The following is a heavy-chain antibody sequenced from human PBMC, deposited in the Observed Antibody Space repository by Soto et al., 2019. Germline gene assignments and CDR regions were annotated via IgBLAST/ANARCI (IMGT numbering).Heavy chain of an antibody. CDR3: ARDRLRYNWNDFPYYYYGMDV. CDR2: MNPNNGNT. D-gene: IGHD1-1*01. Sequence: ASVKVSCKAAAYTFTSYDINWVRQATGQDFEWMGWMNPNNGNTAYAQKFQGRVTMTRDTSKSTAFMELSSLTSEDTAVYYCARDRLRYNWNDFPYYYYGMDVWGQGTTVTVSS. CDR1: AYTFTSYD. J-gene: IGHJ6*02. V-gene: IGHV1-8*01.